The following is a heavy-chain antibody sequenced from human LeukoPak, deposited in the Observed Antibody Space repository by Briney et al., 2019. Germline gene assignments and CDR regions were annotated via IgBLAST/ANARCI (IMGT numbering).Heavy chain of an antibody. CDR2: ISGSGGST. CDR1: GFTFSSYA. D-gene: IGHD3-10*01. V-gene: IGHV3-23*01. J-gene: IGHJ6*02. Sequence: PGGSLRLSCAASGFTFSSYAMSWVRQAPGKGLEWVSAISGSGGSTYYADSVKGRFTISRDNSKNTLYLQMNSLRAEDTAEYYCAKSRPSSGSYYKDYYYYYGMDVWGQGTTVTVSS. CDR3: AKSRPSSGSYYKDYYYYYGMDV.